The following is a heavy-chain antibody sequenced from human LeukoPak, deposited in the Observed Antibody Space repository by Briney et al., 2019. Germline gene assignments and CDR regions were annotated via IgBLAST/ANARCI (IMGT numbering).Heavy chain of an antibody. V-gene: IGHV3-23*01. CDR2: LSGSGSST. Sequence: PGGSLRLSCAASGFTFSSYALRWVRQAPGRGLECVSALSGSGSSTCYADSVKGRFTISRDNSKNTLYLEMNTLRAEDTAVYFCAKDNGRYGMDVWGQGTTVTVSS. J-gene: IGHJ6*02. CDR3: AKDNGRYGMDV. CDR1: GFTFSSYA. D-gene: IGHD4-17*01.